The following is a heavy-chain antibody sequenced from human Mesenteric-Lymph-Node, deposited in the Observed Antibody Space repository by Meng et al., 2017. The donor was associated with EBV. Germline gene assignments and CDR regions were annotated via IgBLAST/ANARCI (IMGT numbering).Heavy chain of an antibody. D-gene: IGHD3-10*01. CDR1: GDSISSSNYY. CDR3: ARGAAFLVQ. Sequence: LHLQEPGPGLVKPSGTLSLTCTVSGDSISSSNYYWGWIRQPPGKGLEWIWEINHSGSTNYSPSLKSRVTISGDTSKKEFSLKLTSVTAADTAVYYCARGAAFLVQWGQGTLVTVSS. CDR2: INHSGST. J-gene: IGHJ4*02. V-gene: IGHV4-39*07.